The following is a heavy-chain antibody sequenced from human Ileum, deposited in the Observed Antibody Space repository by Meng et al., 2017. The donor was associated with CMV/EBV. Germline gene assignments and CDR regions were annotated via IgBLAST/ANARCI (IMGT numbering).Heavy chain of an antibody. CDR2: INPNNGGT. V-gene: IGHV1-2*02. CDR3: ARSFMVYGLLDV. D-gene: IGHD2-8*01. CDR1: AYTLTGYY. J-gene: IGHJ6*02. Sequence: ASVKVSCKASAYTLTGYYMHWVRQAPGQGLEWMGWINPNNGGTNYAQKFQGRVTMTGDTSISTAYMELNRLRSDDAAVYYCARSFMVYGLLDVWAQGTTVTVSS.